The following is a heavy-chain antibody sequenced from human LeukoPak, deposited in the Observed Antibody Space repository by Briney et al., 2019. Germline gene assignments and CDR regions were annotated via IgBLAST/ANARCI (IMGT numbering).Heavy chain of an antibody. CDR1: GGSISSSSYY. CDR2: IYYSGST. D-gene: IGHD2-2*01. CDR3: ARVVVVPAAVTYYYYYYMDG. J-gene: IGHJ6*03. Sequence: SETLSLTCTVSGGSISSSSYYWGWIRQPPGQGLEWIGSIYYSGSTYYNPSLKSRVTISVDTSKNQFSLKLSSVTAADTAVYYCARVVVVPAAVTYYYYYYMDGWGKGTTVTVSS. V-gene: IGHV4-39*07.